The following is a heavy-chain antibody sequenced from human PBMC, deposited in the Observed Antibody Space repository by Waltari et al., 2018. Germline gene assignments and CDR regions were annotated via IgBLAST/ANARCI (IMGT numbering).Heavy chain of an antibody. J-gene: IGHJ4*02. Sequence: EVQLVEAGGGLVQHGGSLSVSCAASGFTVSINYMSWVLQATGKGLEWVSVIYSGGSTFYADSVKGRFTISRDNSKNTLYLQMNSLRAEDTAVYYCATHAYYYDSSGYYPGGFDYWGQGTLVTVSS. D-gene: IGHD3-22*01. CDR2: IYSGGST. CDR1: GFTVSINY. V-gene: IGHV3-66*02. CDR3: ATHAYYYDSSGYYPGGFDY.